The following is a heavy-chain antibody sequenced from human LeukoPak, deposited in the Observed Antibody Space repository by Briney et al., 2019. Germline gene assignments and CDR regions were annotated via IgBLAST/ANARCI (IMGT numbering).Heavy chain of an antibody. J-gene: IGHJ4*02. Sequence: GGSLRLSCAASGFTFSSYSMNWVRQAPGKGLEWVSYISSSSSTIYYADSVKGRFTISRDNSKNTLYLQMGSLRAEDMAVYYCARTAQPGDYDSSGHPFYWGQGTLVTVSS. V-gene: IGHV3-48*01. CDR2: ISSSSSTI. CDR3: ARTAQPGDYDSSGHPFY. CDR1: GFTFSSYS. D-gene: IGHD3-22*01.